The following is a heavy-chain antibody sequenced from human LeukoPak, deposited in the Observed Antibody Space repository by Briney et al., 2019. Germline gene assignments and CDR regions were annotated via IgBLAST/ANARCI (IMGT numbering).Heavy chain of an antibody. CDR3: AKEKYRGYSYGSGDY. Sequence: GGSLRLSCAASGFTSSSYGMHWVRQAPGRGLEWVAVISLDDRNKYFADSVKGRFTISRDNSKNTLYLQMNSLRAEDTAVYYCAKEKYRGYSYGSGDYWGQGTLVTVSS. J-gene: IGHJ4*02. CDR2: ISLDDRNK. D-gene: IGHD5-18*01. CDR1: GFTSSSYG. V-gene: IGHV3-30*18.